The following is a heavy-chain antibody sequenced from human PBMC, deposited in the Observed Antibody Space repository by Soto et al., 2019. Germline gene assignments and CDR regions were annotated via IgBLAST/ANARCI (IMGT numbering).Heavy chain of an antibody. D-gene: IGHD6-19*01. CDR3: ARSRVSSGWYPGES. J-gene: IGHJ4*02. CDR2: IXXXFXTX. Sequence: SVKVTCKASGGTIRSCAISLVRQAPGQGLEWXGGIXXXFXTXXXAXXXQGRVTITADESTSTAYMELSSLRSEDTAVYYCARSRVSSGWYPGESWGQGTLVTVSS. V-gene: IGHV1-69*13. CDR1: GGTIRSCA.